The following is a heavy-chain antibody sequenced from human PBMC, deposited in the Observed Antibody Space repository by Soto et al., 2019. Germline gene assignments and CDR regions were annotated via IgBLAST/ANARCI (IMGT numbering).Heavy chain of an antibody. CDR2: ISAYNGNT. CDR1: GYTFTSYG. D-gene: IGHD6-6*01. J-gene: IGHJ6*02. V-gene: IGHV1-18*04. Sequence: QVQLVQSGAEVKKPGASVKVSCKASGYTFTSYGISWVRQAPGQGLEWMGWISAYNGNTNYAQKLQGRVTMTTDTSTSTAYMELRSLRSDDTAVYYSARDNPPVSSSPVGMDVWGQGTTVTVSS. CDR3: ARDNPPVSSSPVGMDV.